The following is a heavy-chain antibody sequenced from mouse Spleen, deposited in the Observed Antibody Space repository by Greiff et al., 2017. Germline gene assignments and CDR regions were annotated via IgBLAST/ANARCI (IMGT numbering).Heavy chain of an antibody. Sequence: QVHVKQSGAELARPGASVKMSCKASGYTFTSYTMHWVKQRPGQGLEWIGYINPSSGYTNYNQKFKDKATLTADKSSSTAYMQLSSLTSEDSAVYYCARSSNWVLAMDYWGQGTSVTVSS. D-gene: IGHD4-1*01. CDR3: ARSSNWVLAMDY. V-gene: IGHV1-4*01. J-gene: IGHJ4*01. CDR2: INPSSGYT. CDR1: GYTFTSYT.